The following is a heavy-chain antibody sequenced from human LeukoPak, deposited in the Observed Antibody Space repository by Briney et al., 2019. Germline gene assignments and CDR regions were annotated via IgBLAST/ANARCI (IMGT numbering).Heavy chain of an antibody. J-gene: IGHJ3*02. V-gene: IGHV4-4*07. Sequence: SETLSLTCTVSGVSISSYYWSWIRQPAGKGLEWIGRIYTSGSTNYNPSLKSRVTMSVDTTKNQFSLKLSSVTAADTAVYYCARGRRLRYFDWLPTHDAFDIWGQGTMLTVSS. CDR3: ARGRRLRYFDWLPTHDAFDI. CDR2: IYTSGST. D-gene: IGHD3-9*01. CDR1: GVSISSYY.